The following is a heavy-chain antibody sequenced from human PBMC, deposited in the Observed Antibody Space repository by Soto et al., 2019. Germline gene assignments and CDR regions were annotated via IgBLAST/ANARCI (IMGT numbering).Heavy chain of an antibody. D-gene: IGHD3-3*01. Sequence: GGSLGLSCAASGVTFSSYAISWVRQGPGKGLEWVSAISGSGGSTYYADSVKGRFTISRDNSKNTLYLQMNSLRAEDTAVYYCAKLPDRIFGDPHYYFDYWGQGTLVIVSS. CDR3: AKLPDRIFGDPHYYFDY. J-gene: IGHJ4*02. CDR1: GVTFSSYA. V-gene: IGHV3-23*01. CDR2: ISGSGGST.